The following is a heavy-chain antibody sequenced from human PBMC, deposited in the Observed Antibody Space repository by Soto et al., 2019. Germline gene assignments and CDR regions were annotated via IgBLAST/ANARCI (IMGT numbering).Heavy chain of an antibody. CDR3: ASWVLHEHAYDI. D-gene: IGHD1-26*01. CDR2: LYEVDGT. Sequence: DVQLVASGGGLIQPGGSLRLSCAAFGLTVSGKKYIAWARQTPGKGLEWASGLYEVDGTYYGDSVKSRFTNSRDSSKNIVYIQMNTLRPDDTGVYYGASWVLHEHAYDIWGLGKTVTVAS. CDR1: GLTVSGKKY. V-gene: IGHV3-53*01. J-gene: IGHJ3*02.